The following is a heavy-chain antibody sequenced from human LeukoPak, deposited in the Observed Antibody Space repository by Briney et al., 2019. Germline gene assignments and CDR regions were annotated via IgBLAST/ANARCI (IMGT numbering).Heavy chain of an antibody. CDR1: GFTFKSYA. D-gene: IGHD6-13*01. V-gene: IGHV3-23*01. Sequence: PGGSLRLSCAGSGFTFKSYAISWVRQAPGKGLEWVSAISGSGATTSYADSVKGRFTISRDNSKNTLYLQMDSLRAEDTALYYCARVRTAWYEGTFDYWGQGTLVTVSS. CDR3: ARVRTAWYEGTFDY. CDR2: ISGSGATT. J-gene: IGHJ4*02.